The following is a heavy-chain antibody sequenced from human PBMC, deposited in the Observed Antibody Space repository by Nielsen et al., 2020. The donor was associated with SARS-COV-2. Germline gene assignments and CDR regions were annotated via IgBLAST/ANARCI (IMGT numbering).Heavy chain of an antibody. CDR2: INTNTGNQ. Sequence: ASVKVSCKASGYTFTSYAMNWVRQAPGKGLEWMGWINTNTGNQTYAQGFTGLFVFSLDTYVRTAYLQISSLKVEETVVYFCARDPTVLLWFGERNGTLYGMDVWGQGTTVTVSS. CDR3: ARDPTVLLWFGERNGTLYGMDV. CDR1: GYTFTSYA. J-gene: IGHJ6*02. D-gene: IGHD3-10*01. V-gene: IGHV7-4-1*02.